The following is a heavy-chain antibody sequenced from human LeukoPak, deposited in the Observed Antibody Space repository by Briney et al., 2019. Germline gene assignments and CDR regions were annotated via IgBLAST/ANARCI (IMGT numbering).Heavy chain of an antibody. CDR2: IKQDGSEK. CDR3: ARGGSGSFYYYYMDV. Sequence: PGGSLRLSCAASGFTFSSYEMNWVRQAPGKGLEWVANIKQDGSEKYYVDSVKGRFTISRDNAKNSLYLQMNSLRAEDTAVYYCARGGSGSFYYYYMDVWGKGTTVTVSS. D-gene: IGHD3-10*01. J-gene: IGHJ6*03. V-gene: IGHV3-7*04. CDR1: GFTFSSYE.